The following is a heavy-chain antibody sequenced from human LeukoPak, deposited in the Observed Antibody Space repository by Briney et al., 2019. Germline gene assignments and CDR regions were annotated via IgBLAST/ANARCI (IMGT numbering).Heavy chain of an antibody. D-gene: IGHD1-26*01. Sequence: HPGGSLRLSCAASGFTLSSYDMHWVRQATGKGLEWVSAIGSAGGTYYPGSVKGRFTISRENAKNSLYLQMDSLRAGDTAVYYCARGWERGFDCWGQGTLVTVSS. CDR3: ARGWERGFDC. CDR1: GFTLSSYD. V-gene: IGHV3-13*01. J-gene: IGHJ4*02. CDR2: IGSAGGT.